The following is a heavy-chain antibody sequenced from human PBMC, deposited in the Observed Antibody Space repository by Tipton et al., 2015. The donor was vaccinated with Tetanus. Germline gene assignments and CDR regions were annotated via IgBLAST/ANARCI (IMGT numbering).Heavy chain of an antibody. J-gene: IGHJ4*02. Sequence: TLSFTCAVSGGSISSGGYSWSWIRQPPGKGLEWIGYIYHSGSTYYNPSLKSRVTISVDRSKNQFSLKLSSVTAADTAVYYCATQLEGGALDYWGQGTLVTVSS. D-gene: IGHD3-16*01. CDR1: GGSISSGGYS. V-gene: IGHV4-30-2*01. CDR2: IYHSGST. CDR3: ATQLEGGALDY.